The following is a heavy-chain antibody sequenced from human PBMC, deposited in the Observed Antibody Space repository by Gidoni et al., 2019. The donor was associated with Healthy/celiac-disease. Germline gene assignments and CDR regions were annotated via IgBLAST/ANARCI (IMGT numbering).Heavy chain of an antibody. J-gene: IGHJ6*02. D-gene: IGHD5-18*01. V-gene: IGHV4-59*01. CDR2: IYYSGST. CDR3: ARDXWGTXMVGXXDYGXXV. Sequence: VQLQESGPGLVKPSETLSLTCTVSXGSISSYYWSWIRQPPGKGLEWLGYIYYSGSTNYNPSLKSRVTISXDTSXNQFSLXLSXXXAAXXAVXXXARDXWGTXMVGXXDYGXXVWGXXTTXXXSS. CDR1: XGSISSYY.